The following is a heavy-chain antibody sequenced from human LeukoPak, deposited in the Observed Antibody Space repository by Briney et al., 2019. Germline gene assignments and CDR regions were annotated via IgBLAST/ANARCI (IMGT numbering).Heavy chain of an antibody. J-gene: IGHJ6*02. V-gene: IGHV5-51*01. D-gene: IGHD6-13*01. CDR1: GYSFTSYW. CDR2: IYPGDSDT. Sequence: GESLKISCKGSGYSFTSYWIGCVRPMPGKGLEWMGIIYPGDSDTRYSPSFQGQVTISADKSISTAYLQWSSLKASDTAMYYCARQLAAAGTGRRNYYYYGMDVWGQGTTVTVSS. CDR3: ARQLAAAGTGRRNYYYYGMDV.